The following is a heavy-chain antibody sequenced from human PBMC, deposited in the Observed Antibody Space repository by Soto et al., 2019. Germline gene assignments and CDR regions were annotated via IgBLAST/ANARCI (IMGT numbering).Heavy chain of an antibody. D-gene: IGHD6-6*01. J-gene: IGHJ6*02. CDR2: IYTSGST. Sequence: PSETLSLTCTVCASALRTSYCSLIHKPAGKGLEWIGRIYTSGSTNYNPSLKSRATRSVDTSKNQFSLKLSSVTAADTAVYYCARIMSPRSCPYYFYGMDVWGQGATFT. CDR3: ARIMSPRSCPYYFYGMDV. V-gene: IGHV4-4*07. CDR1: ASALRTSY.